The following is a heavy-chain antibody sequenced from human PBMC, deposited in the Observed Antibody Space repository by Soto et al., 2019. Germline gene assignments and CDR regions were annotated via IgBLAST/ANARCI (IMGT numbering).Heavy chain of an antibody. J-gene: IGHJ5*02. CDR2: IYYSGST. D-gene: IGHD1-1*01. Sequence: SETLSLTCTVSGGSISSYYWSWIRQPPGKGLEWIGYIYYSGSTNYNPSLKSRVTISVDTSKNQFSLKLSSVTAADTAVYYCARLWTTQLELGDWFDPWGQGTLVTVSS. CDR3: ARLWTTQLELGDWFDP. V-gene: IGHV4-59*01. CDR1: GGSISSYY.